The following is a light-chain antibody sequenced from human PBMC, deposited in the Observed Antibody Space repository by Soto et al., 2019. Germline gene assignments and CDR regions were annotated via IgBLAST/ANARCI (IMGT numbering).Light chain of an antibody. CDR3: QQYNTYSPT. V-gene: IGKV1-5*03. CDR1: QTISSW. Sequence: EIQMTQSPSTLSASVGDSVTITCRASQTISSWLAWYQQKPGKAAKLLIYKASELRSGVPSRFSGSGSGTEFTLTIRRLQPDDSASYYCQQYNTYSPTFGQGTKVEIK. CDR2: KAS. J-gene: IGKJ1*01.